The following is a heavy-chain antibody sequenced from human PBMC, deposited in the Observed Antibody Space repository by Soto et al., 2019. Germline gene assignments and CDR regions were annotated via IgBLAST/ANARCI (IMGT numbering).Heavy chain of an antibody. V-gene: IGHV4-31*03. CDR1: GGSISSGGYY. D-gene: IGHD3-16*02. CDR2: IYYSGST. CDR3: ARESIWGSYRSFDY. J-gene: IGHJ4*02. Sequence: SETLSLTCTVSGGSISSGGYYWSWIRQHPGKGLEWIGYIYYSGSTYYNPSLKSRVTISVDTSKNQSSLKLSSVTAADTAVYYCARESIWGSYRSFDYWGQGTLVTVSS.